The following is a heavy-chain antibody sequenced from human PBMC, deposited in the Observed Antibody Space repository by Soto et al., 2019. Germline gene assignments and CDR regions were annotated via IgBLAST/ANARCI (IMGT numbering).Heavy chain of an antibody. CDR1: GFTFSSYG. J-gene: IGHJ5*02. CDR3: AREMSYYDFWSGYDNWFDP. V-gene: IGHV3-33*01. D-gene: IGHD3-3*01. CDR2: IWYDGSNK. Sequence: GGSLRLSCAASGFTFSSYGMHWVRQAPGKGLEWVAVIWYDGSNKYYADSVKGQFTISRDNSKNTLYLQMNSLRAEDTAVYYCAREMSYYDFWSGYDNWFDPWGQGTLVTVSS.